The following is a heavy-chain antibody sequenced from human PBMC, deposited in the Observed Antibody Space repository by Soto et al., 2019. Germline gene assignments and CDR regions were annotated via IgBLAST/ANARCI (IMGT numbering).Heavy chain of an antibody. J-gene: IGHJ6*02. Sequence: LRLSCAASGLTFNTYGMHWVRQAPGKGLEWVAVISYDGSNKYYADSVKGRFTISRDNSKNTLYLQMNSLRGEDTAVYYCAKDLGRYNYGMDVWGQGTTVTVSS. CDR3: AKDLGRYNYGMDV. V-gene: IGHV3-30*18. D-gene: IGHD3-16*01. CDR2: ISYDGSNK. CDR1: GLTFNTYG.